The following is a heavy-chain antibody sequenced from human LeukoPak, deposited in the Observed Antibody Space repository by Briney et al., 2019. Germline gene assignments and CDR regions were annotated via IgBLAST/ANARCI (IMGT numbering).Heavy chain of an antibody. D-gene: IGHD2-15*01. CDR2: ISAYNGNT. V-gene: IGHV1-18*01. CDR3: AYGYCSGGSCYSFDY. J-gene: IGHJ4*02. CDR1: GYTFTSYG. Sequence: ASVKVSCKASGYTFTSYGISWVRQAPGQGLEWMGWISAYNGNTNYAQKLQGRVTMTTDTSTSTAYMELRSLRSDDTAVYYWAYGYCSGGSCYSFDYWGQGTLVTVSS.